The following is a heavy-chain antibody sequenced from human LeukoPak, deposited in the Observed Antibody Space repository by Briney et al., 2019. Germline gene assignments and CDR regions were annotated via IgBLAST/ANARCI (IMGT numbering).Heavy chain of an antibody. CDR1: GYTFIGYY. Sequence: GASVKVSCKASGYTFIGYYMHWVRQAPGQGLEWMGRINPNSGATNYAQKFQGRVTMTRDTSISTAYMELSRLRSDDTAVYYCARDHCTSATCYGNDFDYWGQGTLVTVSS. CDR3: ARDHCTSATCYGNDFDY. D-gene: IGHD2-2*01. CDR2: INPNSGAT. J-gene: IGHJ4*02. V-gene: IGHV1-2*06.